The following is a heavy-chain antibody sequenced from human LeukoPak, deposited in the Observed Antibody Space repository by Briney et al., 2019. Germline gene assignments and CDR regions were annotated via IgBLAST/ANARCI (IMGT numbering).Heavy chain of an antibody. CDR3: ASDIYCSGGSCYGDIDY. D-gene: IGHD2-15*01. Sequence: GGSLRLSCAASGFTFNSYSMSWVRQAPGKGLEWVANIKQDGSEKYYVDSVKGRFTISRDNAKNSLYLQMNSLRAEDTAVYYCASDIYCSGGSCYGDIDYWGQGTLVTVSS. J-gene: IGHJ4*02. CDR2: IKQDGSEK. CDR1: GFTFNSYS. V-gene: IGHV3-7*01.